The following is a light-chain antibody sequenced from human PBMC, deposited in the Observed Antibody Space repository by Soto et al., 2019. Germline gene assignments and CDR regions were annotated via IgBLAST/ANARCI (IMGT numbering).Light chain of an antibody. CDR3: QQYDIFST. V-gene: IGKV1-5*03. CDR2: QAS. J-gene: IGKJ4*01. CDR1: QSISGW. Sequence: DIQMTQSPSTLSASVGDKVTITCRASQSISGWLAWYQQKPGKAPKLLIYQASSLESGAPSRFSGSGYGTEFTLTIGCLQPDDFATYYCQQYDIFSTFGGGTKVEIK.